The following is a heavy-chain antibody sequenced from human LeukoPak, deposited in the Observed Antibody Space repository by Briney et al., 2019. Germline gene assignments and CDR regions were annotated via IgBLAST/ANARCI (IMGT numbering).Heavy chain of an antibody. CDR2: IYYSGST. J-gene: IGHJ4*02. CDR1: GGPISSHY. D-gene: IGHD6-19*01. Sequence: PSETPSLTCSVSGGPISSHYWSWIRQPPGKALEWLGYIYYSGSTNYNPSLKSRVTISVDTSKNQFSLKLSSVTAADTAVYYCARGQAGSIDYWGQGTLVTVSS. V-gene: IGHV4-59*11. CDR3: ARGQAGSIDY.